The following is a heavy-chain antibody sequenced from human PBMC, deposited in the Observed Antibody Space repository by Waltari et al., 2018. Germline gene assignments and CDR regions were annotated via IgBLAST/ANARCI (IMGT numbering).Heavy chain of an antibody. CDR3: ASGTPLRSLEWLFYGGAIDV. Sequence: ELQLVESGGGWVQPGGTLRLSCEASGFPVNHNYMTWVRQSPGKGLEWLSIIYSGGRTEYADSVKGRFSISRDISKNTVYLQMSSLRAEDTAVYYCASGTPLRSLEWLFYGGAIDVWGQGTTVTVSS. J-gene: IGHJ6*02. D-gene: IGHD3-3*01. CDR2: IYSGGRT. CDR1: GFPVNHNY. V-gene: IGHV3-66*01.